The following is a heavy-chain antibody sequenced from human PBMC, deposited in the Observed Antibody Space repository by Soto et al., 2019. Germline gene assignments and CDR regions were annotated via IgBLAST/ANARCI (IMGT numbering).Heavy chain of an antibody. J-gene: IGHJ4*02. Sequence: GGSLRLSCAASGFTFSSYSMNWVRQAPGKGLEWVSYISSSSSTIYYADSVKGRFTISRDNAKNSLYLQMNSLRDEDTAVYYCARAYSGAYCGGDCYSDGFDYWGQGTLVTVSS. CDR3: ARAYSGAYCGGDCYSDGFDY. CDR2: ISSSSSTI. CDR1: GFTFSSYS. V-gene: IGHV3-48*02. D-gene: IGHD2-21*02.